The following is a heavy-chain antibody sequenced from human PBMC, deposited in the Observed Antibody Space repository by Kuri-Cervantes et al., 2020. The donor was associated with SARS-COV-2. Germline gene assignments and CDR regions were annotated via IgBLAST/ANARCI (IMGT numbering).Heavy chain of an antibody. Sequence: SVKVSCKASGGTFSSYAISWVRQAPGQGLEWMGGIIPIFGTANYAQKFQGRVTITADESTSTAYMELSSLRSEDTAVYHCARSGWTSGSYYVGWFDPWGQGTLVTVYS. CDR3: ARSGWTSGSYYVGWFDP. CDR2: IIPIFGTA. V-gene: IGHV1-69*13. D-gene: IGHD1-26*01. J-gene: IGHJ5*02. CDR1: GGTFSSYA.